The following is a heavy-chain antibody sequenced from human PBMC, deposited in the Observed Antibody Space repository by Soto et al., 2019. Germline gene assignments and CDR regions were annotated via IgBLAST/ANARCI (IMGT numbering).Heavy chain of an antibody. D-gene: IGHD6-19*01. CDR3: ARDEGSSGWYIH. Sequence: QVQLQESGPGLVKPSETLSLTCTVAGGSIRSYYWCWIRQPPGKGLEWIGYIYYSGSTNYNPSLKSRVNISVDMSKNQFSLKLSSVTAADTAVYYCARDEGSSGWYIHWGQGPLVTVSS. J-gene: IGHJ4*02. CDR2: IYYSGST. CDR1: GGSIRSYY. V-gene: IGHV4-59*01.